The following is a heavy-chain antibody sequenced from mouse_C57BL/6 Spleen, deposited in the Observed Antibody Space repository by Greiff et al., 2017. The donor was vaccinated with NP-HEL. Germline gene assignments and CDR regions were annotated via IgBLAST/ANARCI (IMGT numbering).Heavy chain of an antibody. CDR3: AREPHYYGSSLRVYFDD. J-gene: IGHJ2*01. CDR2: INPYNGGT. Sequence: VQLQQSGPVLVKPGASVKMSCKASGYTFTDYYMNWVKQSHGQSLEWIGVINPYNGGTSYNQKFKGKATLTVVKSSSTAYMELNSLTSEDSASYYYAREPHYYGSSLRVYFDDWGQGTTLTVSS. D-gene: IGHD1-1*01. V-gene: IGHV1-19*01. CDR1: GYTFTDYY.